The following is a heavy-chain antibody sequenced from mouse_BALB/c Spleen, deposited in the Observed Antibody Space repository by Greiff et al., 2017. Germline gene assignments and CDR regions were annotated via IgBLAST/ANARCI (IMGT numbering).Heavy chain of an antibody. Sequence: VQLQQSGPGLVAPSQSLSITCTVSGFSLTSYGVHWVRQPPGKGLEWLGVIWAGGSTNYNSALMSRLSISKDNSKSQVFLKMNSMQTDDTAMYYCARNYYGSSPYAMDDGGQGTSGTVSS. D-gene: IGHD1-1*01. CDR1: GFSLTSYG. CDR2: IWAGGST. CDR3: ARNYYGSSPYAMDD. J-gene: IGHJ4*01. V-gene: IGHV2-9*02.